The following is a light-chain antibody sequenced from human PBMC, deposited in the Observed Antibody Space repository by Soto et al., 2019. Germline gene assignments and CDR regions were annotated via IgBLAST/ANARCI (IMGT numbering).Light chain of an antibody. Sequence: QSVLTQPPSVSGAPGQRVTISCTGSSSNIGAGYDVHWYQQLPGTAPKLLIYNSINRPSGVPDRFSGSKSGTSASLAIAGLQAEDEADYFSQSRDDSLRGIFGGGTKLTVL. V-gene: IGLV1-40*01. J-gene: IGLJ2*01. CDR2: NSI. CDR1: SSNIGAGYD. CDR3: QSRDDSLRGI.